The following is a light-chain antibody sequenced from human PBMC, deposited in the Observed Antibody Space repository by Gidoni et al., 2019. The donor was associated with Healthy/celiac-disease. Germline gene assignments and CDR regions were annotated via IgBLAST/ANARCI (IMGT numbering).Light chain of an antibody. CDR2: AAS. CDR3: QQSYSTPPVYS. J-gene: IGKJ2*03. V-gene: IGKV1-39*01. Sequence: DIQMTQSPSSLSASVGDRVTITCRASQSISSYLNWYQQKPGKAPKLLIYAASSLQSGVPSRFSGSGSGTDFTLTISSLQPEDFATYYCQQSYSTPPVYSFXQXTKLXIK. CDR1: QSISSY.